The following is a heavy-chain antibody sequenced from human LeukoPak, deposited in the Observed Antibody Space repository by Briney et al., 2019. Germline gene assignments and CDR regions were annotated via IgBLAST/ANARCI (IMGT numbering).Heavy chain of an antibody. CDR3: TSFSYGGYY. D-gene: IGHD3-10*01. CDR2: INHSGST. Sequence: PSETLSLTCAVYGGSFSGYYWSWIRQPPGKGLEWIGEINHSGSTNYNPSLKSRVTISVDTSKNQFSLKLSSVTAADTAVYYCTSFSYGGYYWGQGTLVTVSS. V-gene: IGHV4-34*01. J-gene: IGHJ4*02. CDR1: GGSFSGYY.